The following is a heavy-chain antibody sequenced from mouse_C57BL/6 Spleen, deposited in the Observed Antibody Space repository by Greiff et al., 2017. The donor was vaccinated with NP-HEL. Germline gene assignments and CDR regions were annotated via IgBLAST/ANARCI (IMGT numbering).Heavy chain of an antibody. CDR3: ARSYDYDQCLFDY. J-gene: IGHJ2*01. CDR2: IYPGSGST. D-gene: IGHD2-4*01. CDR1: GYTFTSYW. Sequence: QVQLQQPGAELVKPGASVKMSCKASGYTFTSYWITWVKQRPGQGLEWIGDIYPGSGSTNYNEKFKSKATLTVDTSSITAYMQLSSLTSDDSAVYYCARSYDYDQCLFDYWGQGTTLTGSS. V-gene: IGHV1-55*01.